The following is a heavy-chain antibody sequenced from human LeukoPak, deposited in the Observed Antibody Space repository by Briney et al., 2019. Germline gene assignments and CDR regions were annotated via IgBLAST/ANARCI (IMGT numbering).Heavy chain of an antibody. CDR1: GFSFSGNA. J-gene: IGHJ5*02. V-gene: IGHV3-64D*09. Sequence: GGSLRLSCSASGFSFSGNAMDWVRQAPGKGLEYVSAISSNGAGTYYVDSVKGRFTISRDNSKNTLYLQMSSLRLEDTALYYCVKGGSEGGDLWGQGTLVTVSS. D-gene: IGHD1-26*01. CDR2: ISSNGAGT. CDR3: VKGGSEGGDL.